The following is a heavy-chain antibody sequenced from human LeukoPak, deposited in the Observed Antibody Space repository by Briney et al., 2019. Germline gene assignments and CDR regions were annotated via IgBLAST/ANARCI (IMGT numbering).Heavy chain of an antibody. CDR1: GFTLSSYA. J-gene: IGHJ4*02. Sequence: GGSLRLYCAASGFTLSSYAMSWVRQAPGKGLEWVSAISGSGGSTYYADSVKGRFTISRDNSKNTPYLQMNSLRAEDTAVYYCAKDRTMIVVVILDYWGRGTLVTVSS. V-gene: IGHV3-23*01. CDR3: AKDRTMIVVVILDY. CDR2: ISGSGGST. D-gene: IGHD3-22*01.